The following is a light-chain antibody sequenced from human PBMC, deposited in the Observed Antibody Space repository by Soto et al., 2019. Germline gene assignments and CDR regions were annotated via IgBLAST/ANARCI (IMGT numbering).Light chain of an antibody. CDR1: ALPKQY. V-gene: IGLV3-25*02. Sequence: SYELTQPPSVSVFPGETASITCSGDALPKQYAYWYQQRPGQAPVLVIFKDTERPSGIPERFSGSSSGTTVTLTISGVQAEDEAEYYCQSADSSGTHFVFGTGTKVTVL. CDR2: KDT. CDR3: QSADSSGTHFV. J-gene: IGLJ1*01.